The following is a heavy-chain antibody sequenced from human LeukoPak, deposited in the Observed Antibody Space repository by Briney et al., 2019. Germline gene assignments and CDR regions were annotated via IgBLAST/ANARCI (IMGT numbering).Heavy chain of an antibody. D-gene: IGHD6-13*01. Sequence: PSETLSLTCTVSGGSISSYYWSWIRQPPGKGLEWIGYIYYSGSTNYNPSLKSRVTISVDTSKNQFSLKLSSVTAADTAVYYCARDGEQQLAFDYSGQGTLVSVSS. CDR1: GGSISSYY. J-gene: IGHJ4*02. CDR2: IYYSGST. V-gene: IGHV4-59*01. CDR3: ARDGEQQLAFDY.